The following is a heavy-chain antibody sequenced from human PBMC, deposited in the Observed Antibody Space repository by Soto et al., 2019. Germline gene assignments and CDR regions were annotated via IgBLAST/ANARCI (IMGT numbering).Heavy chain of an antibody. J-gene: IGHJ4*02. Sequence: ASVKVSCKASGYTFTSYGISWVRQAPGQGLEWMGWISAYNGNTNYAQKLQGRVTMTTDTSTSTAYMELRSLRSDDTAVYYCARGTYYYDSSGYYPYFDYCGPGTMVTVSS. CDR1: GYTFTSYG. V-gene: IGHV1-18*04. CDR2: ISAYNGNT. CDR3: ARGTYYYDSSGYYPYFDY. D-gene: IGHD3-22*01.